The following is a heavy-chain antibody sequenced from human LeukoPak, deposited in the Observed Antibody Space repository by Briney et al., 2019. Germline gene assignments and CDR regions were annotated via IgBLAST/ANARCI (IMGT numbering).Heavy chain of an antibody. D-gene: IGHD2-2*01. V-gene: IGHV3-23*01. CDR1: GFTFSSYA. CDR3: AKGSRGSCSRTYCYPFDY. Sequence: GGSLRLSCAASGFTFSSYALSWVRQIPGKGLEWVSAISGSDAGTYYADSVKGRFTISRDNSKNTLYLQMNRLRAEDTAVYYCAKGSRGSCSRTYCYPFDYWGQGTLVTVSS. CDR2: ISGSDAGT. J-gene: IGHJ4*02.